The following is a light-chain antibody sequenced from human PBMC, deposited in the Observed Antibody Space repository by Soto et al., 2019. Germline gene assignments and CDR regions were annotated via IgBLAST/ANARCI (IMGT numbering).Light chain of an antibody. V-gene: IGKV3-11*01. CDR3: QQRSNWPPVFT. Sequence: EIVLTHYLVTLALSALDRGPLXCTASQNVSSYLAWYQQKPGQAPRLLIYDASNRATGIPARFSGSGSGTDFTLTISGLEPEDFAVYYCQQRSNWPPVFTFGPGTKVDIK. CDR2: DAS. J-gene: IGKJ3*01. CDR1: QNVSSY.